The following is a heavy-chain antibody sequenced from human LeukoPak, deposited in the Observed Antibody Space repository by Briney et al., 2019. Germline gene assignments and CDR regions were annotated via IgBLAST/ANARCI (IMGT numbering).Heavy chain of an antibody. CDR1: GGSISSGDYY. CDR2: IYYSGST. V-gene: IGHV4-30-4*01. J-gene: IGHJ6*02. Sequence: SETLSPTCAVYGGSISSGDYYWSWIRQPPGKGLEWIGYIYYSGSTYYNPSLKSRVTISVDTSKNQFSLKLSSVTAADTAVYYCGRTGDYYYYGMDVWGQGTTVTVSS. CDR3: GRTGDYYYYGMDV.